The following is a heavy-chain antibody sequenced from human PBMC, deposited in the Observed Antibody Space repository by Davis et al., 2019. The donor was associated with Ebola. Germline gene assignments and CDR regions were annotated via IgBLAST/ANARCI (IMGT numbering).Heavy chain of an antibody. CDR1: GYIFTSYG. D-gene: IGHD1-26*01. CDR3: ARGHTYGRWDDWFDP. V-gene: IGHV1-2*06. CDR2: INPNFGGK. J-gene: IGHJ5*02. Sequence: ASVKVSCKASGYIFTSYGFTWVRQAPGQGLEWMGRINPNFGGKIYAQKFQDRVTLTIDTSINTAYMDLDRLRSDDTAVYYCARGHTYGRWDDWFDPWGQGTLVTVSS.